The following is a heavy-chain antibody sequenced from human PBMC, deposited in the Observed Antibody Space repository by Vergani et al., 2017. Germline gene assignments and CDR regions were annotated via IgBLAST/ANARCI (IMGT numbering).Heavy chain of an antibody. CDR3: AKDISYSGSYSHFDY. D-gene: IGHD1-26*01. CDR1: GFTFDDYA. J-gene: IGHJ4*02. CDR2: ISWNSGSI. Sequence: EVQLVESGGGLVQPGRSLRLSCAASGFTFDDYAMHWVRQAPGKGLEWVSGISWNSGSIGYADSVKGRFTISRDNAKNSLYLQMNSLRAEDTALYYCAKDISYSGSYSHFDYWGQGTLVTVSS. V-gene: IGHV3-9*01.